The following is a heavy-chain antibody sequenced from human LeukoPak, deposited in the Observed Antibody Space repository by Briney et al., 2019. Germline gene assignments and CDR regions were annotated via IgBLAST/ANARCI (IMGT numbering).Heavy chain of an antibody. CDR1: GFTFSSYA. V-gene: IGHV3-30*04. CDR3: ARVGYSGSYVDFDS. Sequence: GRSLRLSCAASGFTFSSYAMHWVRQAPGKGLEWVAVISYDGSNKYYADSVKGRFTISRDNSKNTLYLQMNSLRAEDTAVYYCARVGYSGSYVDFDSWGQGTLVTVSS. CDR2: ISYDGSNK. D-gene: IGHD1-26*01. J-gene: IGHJ4*02.